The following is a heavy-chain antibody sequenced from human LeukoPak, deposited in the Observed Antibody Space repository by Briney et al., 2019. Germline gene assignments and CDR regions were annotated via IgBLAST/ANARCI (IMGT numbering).Heavy chain of an antibody. CDR3: ARGLRNSGSYSVDY. CDR1: GYTFTNYG. Sequence: ASVKVSCKASGYTFTNYGITWVRQAPGQGLEWMGWISAYNGNTNYAQNLQGRVTMTTDTSTSTAYMELSRLKSDDTAVYYCARGLRNSGSYSVDYWGQGTLVTVSS. D-gene: IGHD1-26*01. V-gene: IGHV1-18*01. J-gene: IGHJ4*02. CDR2: ISAYNGNT.